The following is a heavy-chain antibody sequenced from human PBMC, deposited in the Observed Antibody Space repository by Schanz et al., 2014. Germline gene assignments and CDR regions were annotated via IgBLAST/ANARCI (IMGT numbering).Heavy chain of an antibody. Sequence: EVQLLESGGGLVQPGGSLRLSCATSGFSFSSYAINWVRQAPGEVLEWVATIGTSGGTNYAESVKGRFTISRDNTKNSPFLQLSSLRADDTAVYYCARSRGSGGQGKYFDHWGHGTLVTVSS. D-gene: IGHD6-19*01. CDR1: GFSFSSYA. J-gene: IGHJ2*01. CDR3: ARSRGSGGQGKYFDH. CDR2: IGTSGGT. V-gene: IGHV3-23*01.